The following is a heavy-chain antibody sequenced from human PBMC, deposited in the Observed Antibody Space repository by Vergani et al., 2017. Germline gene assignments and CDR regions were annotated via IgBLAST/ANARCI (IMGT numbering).Heavy chain of an antibody. CDR3: ARGSHYDYYYMDV. CDR1: GGSLSSYY. V-gene: IGHV4-59*01. Sequence: QVQLQESGPGLVKPSETLSLTCPVSGGSLSSYYWSWIRQPPGKGLEWIGYIYYSGSTNYNPSLKSRVTISVDTSKNQFSLKLSSVTAADTAVYYCARGSHYDYYYMDVWGKGTMVTVSS. CDR2: IYYSGST. J-gene: IGHJ6*03.